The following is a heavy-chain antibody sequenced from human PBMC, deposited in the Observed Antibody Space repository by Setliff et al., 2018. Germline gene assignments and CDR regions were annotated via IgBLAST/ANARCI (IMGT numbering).Heavy chain of an antibody. Sequence: SETLSLTCTVSGDSISSSNWWNWVRQPPGKGLEWIGEIYHSGSTKYNPSLKSRVTISVDTSENQFSLKLSSVTAADTAVYYCARVRRVVIAYYYYMDVWGKGTTVTVSS. CDR2: IYHSGST. J-gene: IGHJ6*03. D-gene: IGHD2-21*01. V-gene: IGHV4-4*02. CDR3: ARVRRVVIAYYYYMDV. CDR1: GDSISSSNW.